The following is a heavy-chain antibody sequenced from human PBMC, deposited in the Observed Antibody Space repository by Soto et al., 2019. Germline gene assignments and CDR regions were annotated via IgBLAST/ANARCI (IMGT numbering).Heavy chain of an antibody. V-gene: IGHV3-49*03. Sequence: GGSLRLSCTASGFTFADYTLSWFRQAPGKGLEWLGFIRNKAYGGTTEYAASVKGRFTISRDDSKSIAYLLMNSLKTEDTSMYYCTRDGRYSGYPPPAFWGQGTLVTVSS. J-gene: IGHJ4*02. CDR1: GFTFADYT. D-gene: IGHD5-12*01. CDR2: IRNKAYGGTT. CDR3: TRDGRYSGYPPPAF.